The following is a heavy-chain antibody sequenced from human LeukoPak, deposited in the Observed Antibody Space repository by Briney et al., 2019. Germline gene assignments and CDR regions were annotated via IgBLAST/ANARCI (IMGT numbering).Heavy chain of an antibody. CDR3: AKETYYYGSGSYCPGGFDP. CDR1: GFTSSSYA. Sequence: SGGSLRLSCAASGFTSSSYAMSWVRQAPGKGLEWVSAISGSGGSTYYADSVKGRFTISRDNSKNTLYLQMNSLRAEDTAVYYCAKETYYYGSGSYCPGGFDPWGQGTLVTVSS. V-gene: IGHV3-23*01. CDR2: ISGSGGST. J-gene: IGHJ5*02. D-gene: IGHD3-10*01.